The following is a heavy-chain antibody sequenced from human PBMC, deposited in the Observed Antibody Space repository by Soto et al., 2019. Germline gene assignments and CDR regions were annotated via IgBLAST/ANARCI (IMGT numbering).Heavy chain of an antibody. J-gene: IGHJ4*02. V-gene: IGHV1-46*01. Sequence: GASVKVSCKASGYTFTSYYMHWVRQAPGQGLEWMGIINPSGGSTGYAQKFQGRVTITRDTSASTAYMELSSLRSEDTAVYYCARAVEVRADFDYWGQGTLVTVSS. CDR2: INPSGGST. CDR1: GYTFTSYY. CDR3: ARAVEVRADFDY. D-gene: IGHD1-1*01.